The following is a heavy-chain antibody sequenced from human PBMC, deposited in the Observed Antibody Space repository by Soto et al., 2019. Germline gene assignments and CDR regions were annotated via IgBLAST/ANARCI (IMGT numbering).Heavy chain of an antibody. J-gene: IGHJ5*02. D-gene: IGHD3-3*01. CDR3: ARGQRFSDWFDP. CDR2: IYSSGST. Sequence: SETLSLTCTVSGGAISGYYWTWIRQSAGGGLEWIGRIYSSGSTNYNPSLKSRVTISLDTSMNHFSLRLSSVTAADTAVYYCARGQRFSDWFDPWGQGTLVTVSS. CDR1: GGAISGYY. V-gene: IGHV4-4*07.